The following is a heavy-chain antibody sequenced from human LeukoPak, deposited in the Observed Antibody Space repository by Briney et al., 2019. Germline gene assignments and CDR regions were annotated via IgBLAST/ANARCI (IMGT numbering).Heavy chain of an antibody. Sequence: GGSLRLSCAASGFTFSNHWMSWFRQAPGKGLEWVGFIRSKAYGGTTEYAASVKGRFTISRDDSKSIAYLQMNSLKTEDTAVYYCTRDRDYSNYVTWGQGTLVTVSS. CDR3: TRDRDYSNYVT. CDR1: GFTFSNHW. CDR2: IRSKAYGGTT. J-gene: IGHJ4*02. V-gene: IGHV3-49*03. D-gene: IGHD4-11*01.